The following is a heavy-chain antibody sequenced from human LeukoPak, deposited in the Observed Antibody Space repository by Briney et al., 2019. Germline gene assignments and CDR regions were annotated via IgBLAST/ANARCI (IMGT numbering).Heavy chain of an antibody. CDR1: GGSISSSSYY. J-gene: IGHJ3*02. CDR2: IYYSGST. D-gene: IGHD6-6*01. CDR3: ARLQSLSIAAIDAFDI. Sequence: SETLSLTCTVSGGSISSSSYYWGWIRQPPGKGLEWIGSIYYSGSTYYNPSLKSRVTISVDTSKNQFSLKLSSVTAADTAVYYCARLQSLSIAAIDAFDIWGQGTMVTVSS. V-gene: IGHV4-39*01.